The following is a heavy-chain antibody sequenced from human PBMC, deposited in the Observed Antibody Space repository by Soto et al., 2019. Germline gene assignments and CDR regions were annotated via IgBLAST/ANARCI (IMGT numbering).Heavy chain of an antibody. J-gene: IGHJ5*02. CDR2: FIPIFVSA. Sequence: VHLVQSGAEVKKAGSSVKVSCKASGGTVSSYAITWVRQAPGKGLEWMGVFIPIFVSAHYAQKFQGRVTITADESTTKAYMELSSLSLGVWAFYYWARLHLPMPYGGGVFDPWGQGTLVTVSS. V-gene: IGHV1-69*01. CDR3: ARLHLPMPYGGGVFDP. CDR1: GGTVSSYA. D-gene: IGHD3-16*01.